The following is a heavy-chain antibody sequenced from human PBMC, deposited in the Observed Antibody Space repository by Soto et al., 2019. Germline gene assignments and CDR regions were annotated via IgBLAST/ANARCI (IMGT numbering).Heavy chain of an antibody. CDR2: IVPIFRTA. J-gene: IGHJ3*02. V-gene: IGHV1-69*12. CDR3: ARETSAPGTFREDASDI. CDR1: GDTFSNYV. Sequence: QVQLVQSGAEVKKPGSSVKVACKVSGDTFSNYVINWVRQAPGHGIELMGAIVPIFRTANYAQKFQGRVTITADEFTITAYMELSGLRSDDTATYSCARETSAPGTFREDASDIWGQGTLVTVSS. D-gene: IGHD6-13*01.